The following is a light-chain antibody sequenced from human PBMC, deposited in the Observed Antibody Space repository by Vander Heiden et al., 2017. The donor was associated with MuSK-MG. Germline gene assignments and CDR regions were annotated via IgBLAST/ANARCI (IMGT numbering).Light chain of an antibody. J-gene: IGKJ1*01. Sequence: DIQMTQSPSTLSASVGDRVTITCRASQSFSSWLAWYQQKPGKAPKVLIFDASSLESGVPSRFSGSGSGGEFTLTISSLQPDDVATYYCQQYNSYGWTFGQGTKVEIK. CDR1: QSFSSW. CDR3: QQYNSYGWT. CDR2: DAS. V-gene: IGKV1-5*01.